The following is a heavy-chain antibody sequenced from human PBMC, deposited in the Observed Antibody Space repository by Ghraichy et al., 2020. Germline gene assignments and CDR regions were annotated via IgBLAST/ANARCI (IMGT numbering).Heavy chain of an antibody. CDR3: AREVRSASSGPSGMDV. Sequence: SETLSLTCIVYGKSISSRDYYWTWIRQHPGKGLEGVVHLYYSANNHFYFDSSLKSRITMSVSTSDNQVSLQLSAMTAADTAVYFCAREVRSASSGPSGMDVWGLGTTVTVSS. CDR2: LYYSANNHF. V-gene: IGHV4-30-4*01. D-gene: IGHD3-3*01. CDR1: GKSISSRDYY. J-gene: IGHJ6*02.